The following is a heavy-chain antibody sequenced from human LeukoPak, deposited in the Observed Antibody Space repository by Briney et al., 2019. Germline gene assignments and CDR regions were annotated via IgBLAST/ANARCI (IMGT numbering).Heavy chain of an antibody. D-gene: IGHD2-15*01. V-gene: IGHV1-8*01. CDR3: FYSSGGSWYYYGMDV. CDR2: MNPNSGNT. CDR1: GYTSTSYD. Sequence: RASVKVSCQASGYTSTSYDINWVRQATGQGLEWMGWMNPNSGNTGYAQKYQRRVTMTRHTSISTAYMELSSLRSEDTAVYYCFYSSGGSWYYYGMDVWGQGTTVTVSS. J-gene: IGHJ6*02.